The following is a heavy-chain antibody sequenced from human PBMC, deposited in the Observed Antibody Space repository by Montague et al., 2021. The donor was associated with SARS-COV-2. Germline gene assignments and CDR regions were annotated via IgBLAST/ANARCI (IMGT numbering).Heavy chain of an antibody. D-gene: IGHD3-10*01. CDR3: AKSTHYYASGTYYNTYYFDH. Sequence: SLRLSFSASGFTFSNYGMSWVRQAPGKGLEWVSLISDTGANTHYADSVKGRFTTSRDNSKNTVLLQMNSLRAEDTAVYYCAKSTHYYASGTYYNTYYFDHWGQGTLVTVSS. CDR2: ISDTGANT. V-gene: IGHV3-23*01. J-gene: IGHJ4*02. CDR1: GFTFSNYG.